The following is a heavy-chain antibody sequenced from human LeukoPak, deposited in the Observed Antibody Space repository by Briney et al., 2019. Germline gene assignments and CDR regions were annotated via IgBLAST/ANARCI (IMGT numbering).Heavy chain of an antibody. D-gene: IGHD6-19*01. CDR1: GYTFTSYD. Sequence: APVKVSCKASGYTFTSYDINWVRQATGQGLEWMGWMNPNSGNTGYAQKFQGRVTMTRNTSISTAYMELSSLRSEDTAVYYCARGSSGWYDLVYPGDYWGQGTLVTVSS. CDR3: ARGSSGWYDLVYPGDY. V-gene: IGHV1-8*01. CDR2: MNPNSGNT. J-gene: IGHJ4*02.